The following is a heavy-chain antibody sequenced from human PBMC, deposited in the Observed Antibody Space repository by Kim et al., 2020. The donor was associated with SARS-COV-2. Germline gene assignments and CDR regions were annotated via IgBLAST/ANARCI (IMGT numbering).Heavy chain of an antibody. CDR2: IFHSGNT. CDR1: GISIISGYY. J-gene: IGHJ4*02. Sequence: SETLSLTCNVSGISIISGYYWGWVRQPPGKGLEWIATIFHSGNTYQNPSLKTRVTISIDTSRNQFSLTLNSVTAADTAIYYFAKVDRHLFTDWGRGTLVT. D-gene: IGHD2-21*01. V-gene: IGHV4-38-2*02. CDR3: AKVDRHLFTD.